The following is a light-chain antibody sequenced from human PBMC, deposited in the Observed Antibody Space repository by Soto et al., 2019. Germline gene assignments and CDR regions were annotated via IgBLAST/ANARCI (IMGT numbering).Light chain of an antibody. Sequence: DIQMTQSPSSVSASVGDRVTITCRASQGISSRLAWYQQKPGKAPKLLIYTASSLQSGVPSRFSGSGSGTEFTLTISSLQPDDFATYYCQQYNSYPLTFGGGTKVDIK. V-gene: IGKV1D-16*01. J-gene: IGKJ4*01. CDR3: QQYNSYPLT. CDR2: TAS. CDR1: QGISSR.